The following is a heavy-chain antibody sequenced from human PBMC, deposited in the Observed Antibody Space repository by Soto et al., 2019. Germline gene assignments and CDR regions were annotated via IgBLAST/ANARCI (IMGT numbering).Heavy chain of an antibody. J-gene: IGHJ4*02. V-gene: IGHV4-59*01. Sequence: SETLSLTCTVSGASINTYYWSWIRQPPGKGLEWIGYIHDRGNTNYNSSLQSRVTISVDTSKNQFSLKLSSVTAADTAVYYCARDRDGNYPDYWGQGTLVTVSS. D-gene: IGHD3-10*01. CDR1: GASINTYY. CDR2: IHDRGNT. CDR3: ARDRDGNYPDY.